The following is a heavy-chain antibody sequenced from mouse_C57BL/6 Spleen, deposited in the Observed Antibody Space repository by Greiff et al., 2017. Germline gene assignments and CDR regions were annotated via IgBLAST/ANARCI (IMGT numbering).Heavy chain of an antibody. D-gene: IGHD1-1*01. CDR2: IYPRSGNT. CDR1: GYTFTSYG. CDR3: ARSPSYGSSYRYAMDY. V-gene: IGHV1-81*01. Sequence: QVQLKESGAELARPGASVKLSCKASGYTFTSYGISWVKQRTGQGLEWIGEIYPRSGNTYYNEKFKGKATLTADKSSSTAYMELRSLTSEDSAVYCCARSPSYGSSYRYAMDYWGQGTSVTVSS. J-gene: IGHJ4*01.